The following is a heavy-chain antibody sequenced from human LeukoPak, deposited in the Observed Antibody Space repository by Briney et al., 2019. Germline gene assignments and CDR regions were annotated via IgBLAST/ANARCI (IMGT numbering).Heavy chain of an antibody. V-gene: IGHV4-34*01. J-gene: IGHJ4*02. CDR3: AALTIAVAGDFDY. CDR2: INHSGST. D-gene: IGHD6-19*01. CDR1: GGSFSGYY. Sequence: RSETLSLTCAVYGGSFSGYYWSWIRQPPGKGLEWIGDINHSGSTNYNPSLKSRVTISVDTSKNQFSLKLSSVTAADTAVYYCAALTIAVAGDFDYWGQGTLVTVSS.